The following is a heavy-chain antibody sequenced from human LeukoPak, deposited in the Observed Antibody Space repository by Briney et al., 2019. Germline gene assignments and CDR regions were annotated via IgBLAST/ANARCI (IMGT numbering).Heavy chain of an antibody. Sequence: SETLTLTCTVAGGSISSSSYSWGWIRQPPGKGLEGIGSIYYSGSTYYNPSLKSRVTISVDTSKNQFSLKLSSVTAADTAVYYCARLSRGITIFRPLDYWGQGTLVTVSS. CDR2: IYYSGST. V-gene: IGHV4-39*01. CDR1: GGSISSSSYS. CDR3: ARLSRGITIFRPLDY. D-gene: IGHD3-3*01. J-gene: IGHJ4*02.